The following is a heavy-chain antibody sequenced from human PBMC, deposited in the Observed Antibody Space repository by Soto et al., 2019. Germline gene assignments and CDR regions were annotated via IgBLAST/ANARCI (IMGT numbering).Heavy chain of an antibody. J-gene: IGHJ3*02. CDR2: INAGNGNT. Sequence: ASVKVSCKASGYTFSSYAMHWVRQAPGQRLEWMGWINAGNGNTKYSQKFQGRVTITRDTSASTAYMELSSLRSEDTAVYYCASPAARHCSSTSCYIGAFDIWGEGTMVTVSS. V-gene: IGHV1-3*01. CDR1: GYTFSSYA. D-gene: IGHD2-2*02. CDR3: ASPAARHCSSTSCYIGAFDI.